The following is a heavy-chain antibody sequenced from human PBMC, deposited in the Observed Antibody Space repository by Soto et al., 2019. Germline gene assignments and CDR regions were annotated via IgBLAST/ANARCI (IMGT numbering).Heavy chain of an antibody. D-gene: IGHD1-26*01. CDR2: ISSSSSYI. CDR1: GFTFSSYS. V-gene: IGHV3-21*01. CDR3: AIDIPQGATGILNYYYYGMDV. Sequence: PGGSLRLSCAASGFTFSSYSMNWVRQAPGKGLEWVSSISSSSSYIYYADSVKGRFTISRDNAKNSLYLQMNSLRAEDTAVYYCAIDIPQGATGILNYYYYGMDVWGQGTTVTVSS. J-gene: IGHJ6*02.